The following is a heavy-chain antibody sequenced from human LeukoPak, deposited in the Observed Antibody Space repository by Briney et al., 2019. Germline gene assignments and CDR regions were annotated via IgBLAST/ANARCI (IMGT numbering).Heavy chain of an antibody. CDR1: GGSISSSSYY. CDR3: ARVEYYYDSSGYYSFDYFGY. Sequence: SETLSLTCTVSGGSISSSSYYWGWIRQPPGKGLEWIGSIYYSGSTYYNPSLKSRVTISVDTSKNQFSLKLSSVSAADTAVYYCARVEYYYDSSGYYSFDYFGYWGQGTLVTVSS. D-gene: IGHD3-22*01. CDR2: IYYSGST. V-gene: IGHV4-39*01. J-gene: IGHJ4*02.